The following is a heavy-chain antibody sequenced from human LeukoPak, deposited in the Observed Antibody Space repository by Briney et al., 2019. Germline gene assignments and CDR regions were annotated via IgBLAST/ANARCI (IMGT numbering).Heavy chain of an antibody. CDR1: GGSISDFY. D-gene: IGHD7-27*01. CDR3: ARGSNWGDY. V-gene: IGHV4-59*12. CDR2: FSNSGTT. J-gene: IGHJ4*02. Sequence: SETLSLTCTVSGGSISDFYWSWIRQPPGKGLEWIGYFSNSGTTNQNPSLKSRVTMSVDTSKNQFSLKLSSVTAADTAVYYCARGSNWGDYWGQGAMVTVSS.